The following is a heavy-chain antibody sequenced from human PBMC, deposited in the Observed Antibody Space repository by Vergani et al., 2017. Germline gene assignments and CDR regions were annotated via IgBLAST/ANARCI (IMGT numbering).Heavy chain of an antibody. CDR2: ISHDGSNK. V-gene: IGHV3-30*04. D-gene: IGHD1-26*01. Sequence: QVQLVESGGGVVQPGRSLRLSCAASGFTFSSYAMHWVRQAPGKGLEWVAVISHDGSNKYYADSVKGRFTISRDNSKNTLYLQMNSLRAEDTAVYYCARGWELLLYWGQGTLVTVSS. CDR1: GFTFSSYA. CDR3: ARGWELLLY. J-gene: IGHJ4*02.